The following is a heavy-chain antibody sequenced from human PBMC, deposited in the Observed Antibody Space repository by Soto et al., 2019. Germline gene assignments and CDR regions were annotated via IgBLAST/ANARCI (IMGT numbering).Heavy chain of an antibody. Sequence: EVQLVESGGGLVKPGGSLRLSCAASGFTFSNAWMSWVRQAPGKGLEWVGRIKSKTNGGTTDYAAPVKGRFTISRDGSKNTLYLQMNSLKTEDTAVYYCTTDPPYCGGDCSHPFDYWGQGTLVTVSS. J-gene: IGHJ4*02. CDR2: IKSKTNGGTT. D-gene: IGHD2-21*02. CDR3: TTDPPYCGGDCSHPFDY. V-gene: IGHV3-15*01. CDR1: GFTFSNAW.